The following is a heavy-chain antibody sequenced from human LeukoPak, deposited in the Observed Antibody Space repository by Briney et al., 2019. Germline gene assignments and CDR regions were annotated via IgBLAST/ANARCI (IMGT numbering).Heavy chain of an antibody. CDR1: GYTFTSYY. J-gene: IGHJ6*03. V-gene: IGHV1-46*03. Sequence: GASVKVSCKASGYTFTSYYMHWVRQAPGQGLEWMGIINPSGGSTSYAQKFQGRVTMTRDTSTSTVYMELSSLRSEGTAVYYCARGGNSYGRATYYYYYMDVWGKGTTVTVSS. CDR2: INPSGGST. CDR3: ARGGNSYGRATYYYYYMDV. D-gene: IGHD5-18*01.